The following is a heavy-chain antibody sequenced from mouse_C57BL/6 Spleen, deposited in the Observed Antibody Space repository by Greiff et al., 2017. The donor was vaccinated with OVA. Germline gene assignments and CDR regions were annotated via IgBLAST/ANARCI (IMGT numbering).Heavy chain of an antibody. D-gene: IGHD1-1*01. V-gene: IGHV1-80*01. CDR2: IYPGDGDT. J-gene: IGHJ2*01. CDR3: ARLDYGSSYDFDY. CDR1: GYAFSSYW. Sequence: LVESGAELVKPGASVKISCKASGYAFSSYWMNWVKQRPGKGLEWIGQIYPGDGDTNYNGKFKGKATLTADKSSSTAYMQLSSLTSEDSAVYFCARLDYGSSYDFDYWGQGTTLTVSS.